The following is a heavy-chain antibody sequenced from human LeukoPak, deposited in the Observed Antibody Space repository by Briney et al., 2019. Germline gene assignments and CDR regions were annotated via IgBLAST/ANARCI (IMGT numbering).Heavy chain of an antibody. CDR2: IYHSGST. Sequence: PSETLSLTCAVSGYSISSGYYWGWIRQPPGKGLEWIGSIYHSGSTYYNPSLKSRVTISVDTSKNQFPLKLSSVTAADTAVYYCARNWDYYDSSGYYRDYWGQGTLVTVSS. V-gene: IGHV4-38-2*01. D-gene: IGHD3-22*01. CDR1: GYSISSGYY. J-gene: IGHJ4*02. CDR3: ARNWDYYDSSGYYRDY.